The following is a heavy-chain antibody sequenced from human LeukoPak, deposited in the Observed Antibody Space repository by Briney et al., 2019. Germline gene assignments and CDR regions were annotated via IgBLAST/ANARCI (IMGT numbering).Heavy chain of an antibody. V-gene: IGHV1-69*05. J-gene: IGHJ4*02. Sequence: GSSVKVSCKAPGGTFSSYAISWVRQAPGQGLEWMGRIIPIFGTANYAQKFQGRVTITTDESTSTAYMELSSLRSEDTAVYYCARDLGYSYGSGFDYWGQGTLVTVSS. CDR2: IIPIFGTA. CDR1: GGTFSSYA. D-gene: IGHD5-18*01. CDR3: ARDLGYSYGSGFDY.